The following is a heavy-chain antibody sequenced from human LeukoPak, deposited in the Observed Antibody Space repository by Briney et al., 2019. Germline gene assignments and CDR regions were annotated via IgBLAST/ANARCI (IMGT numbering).Heavy chain of an antibody. CDR1: GGSISSSNW. CDR3: ARDLATAGFQDH. J-gene: IGHJ4*02. Sequence: SDTLSLTCAVSGGSISSSNWWTWVRQTPGKGLEWIGETYHGGSTNYNPSLKSRVTISVDKSKNQFSLKLSSLTAADTAVYYCARDLATAGFQDHWGQGTLVTVSS. D-gene: IGHD6-13*01. CDR2: TYHGGST. V-gene: IGHV4-4*02.